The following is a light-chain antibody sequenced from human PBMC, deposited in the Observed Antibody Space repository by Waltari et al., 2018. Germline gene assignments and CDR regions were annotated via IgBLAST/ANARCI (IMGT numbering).Light chain of an antibody. V-gene: IGLV3-1*01. CDR2: HDA. CDR3: QAWDSSPVV. Sequence: SDELTQPPSVSMSPGHTATITCSGDTLGERYVSWYQQRSGQSPHVVIYHDAKRASGIPERFSGSKSGNTATLFISGTQPMDEADYFCQAWDSSPVVFGGGTKLIVL. CDR1: TLGERY. J-gene: IGLJ2*01.